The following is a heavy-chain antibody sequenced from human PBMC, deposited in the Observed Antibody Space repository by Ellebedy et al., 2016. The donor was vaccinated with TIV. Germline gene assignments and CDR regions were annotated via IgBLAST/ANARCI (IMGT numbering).Heavy chain of an antibody. Sequence: GGSLRLXXAASGFTFSTSSMNWVRQAPGRGLEWISYMSSGSTIYYADSVEGRFTVSRDNSENTLFLQMNNLRVDDTAVYYCARDHYSNYLDYWGQGTLVTVSS. V-gene: IGHV3-48*01. CDR3: ARDHYSNYLDY. D-gene: IGHD4-11*01. CDR1: GFTFSTSS. J-gene: IGHJ4*02. CDR2: MSSGSTI.